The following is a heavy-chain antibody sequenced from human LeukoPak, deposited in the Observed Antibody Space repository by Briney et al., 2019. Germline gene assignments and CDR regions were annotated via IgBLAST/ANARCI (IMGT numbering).Heavy chain of an antibody. Sequence: SETLSLTCAVSGGSISSGGYCWSWIRQPPGKGLEGIGYIYHSGSTYYNPSLKSRVTISVDRSKNQFSLKLSSVPAADTAVYYCARDAHGLDYWGQGTLVTVSS. CDR2: IYHSGST. J-gene: IGHJ4*02. CDR1: GGSISSGGYC. CDR3: ARDAHGLDY. V-gene: IGHV4-30-2*01. D-gene: IGHD3-22*01.